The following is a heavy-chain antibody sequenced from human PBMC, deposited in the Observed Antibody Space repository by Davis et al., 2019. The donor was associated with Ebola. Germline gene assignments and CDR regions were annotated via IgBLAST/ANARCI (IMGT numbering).Heavy chain of an antibody. CDR3: AKVVYGYGYPWFDP. CDR1: GFTFDDYA. CDR2: ISWNSGSI. Sequence: PGGSLRLSCAASGFTFDDYAMHWVRQAPGKGLEWVSGISWNSGSIGYADSVKGRFTISRDNAKNSLYLQMNSLRAEDTALYYCAKVVYGYGYPWFDPWGQGTLVTVSS. J-gene: IGHJ5*02. V-gene: IGHV3-9*01. D-gene: IGHD5-18*01.